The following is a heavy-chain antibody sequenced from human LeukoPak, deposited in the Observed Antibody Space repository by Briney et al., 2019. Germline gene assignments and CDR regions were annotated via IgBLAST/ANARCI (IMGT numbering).Heavy chain of an antibody. Sequence: SETLSLTCTVSGYSISSGYYWGWIRQPPGKGLEWIGSIYHSGSTYYNPSLKGRVTISVDTSKNQFSLKLSSVTAADTAVYYCARVLKSLGHWGQGTLVTVSS. D-gene: IGHD3/OR15-3a*01. CDR3: ARVLKSLGH. J-gene: IGHJ4*02. V-gene: IGHV4-38-2*02. CDR1: GYSISSGYY. CDR2: IYHSGST.